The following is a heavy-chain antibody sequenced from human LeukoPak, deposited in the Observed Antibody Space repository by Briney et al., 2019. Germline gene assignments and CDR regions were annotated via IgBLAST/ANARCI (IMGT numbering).Heavy chain of an antibody. CDR3: ARDPIAARSDAFDI. V-gene: IGHV3-21*01. D-gene: IGHD6-6*01. Sequence: PGGSLRLSGAASGFTFSSYSMNWVRQAPGKGLGWVSSISSSSSYIYYADSVKGRFTISRDNAKNSLYLQMNSLRAEDTAVYYCARDPIAARSDAFDIWGQGTMVTVSS. CDR2: ISSSSSYI. CDR1: GFTFSSYS. J-gene: IGHJ3*02.